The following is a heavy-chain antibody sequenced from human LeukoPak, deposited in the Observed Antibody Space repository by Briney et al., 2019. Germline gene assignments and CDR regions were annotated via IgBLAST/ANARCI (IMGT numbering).Heavy chain of an antibody. Sequence: GGSLRLSCAASGFTFSSYWMHWVRQAPGKGLVWVSRINSDGSSTSYADSVKGRFTISRDNAKNTLYLQMNSLRVEDTAVYYCAREDGEQWLVGHWFDPWGQGTLVTVSS. CDR3: AREDGEQWLVGHWFDP. V-gene: IGHV3-74*01. CDR2: INSDGSST. CDR1: GFTFSSYW. D-gene: IGHD6-19*01. J-gene: IGHJ5*02.